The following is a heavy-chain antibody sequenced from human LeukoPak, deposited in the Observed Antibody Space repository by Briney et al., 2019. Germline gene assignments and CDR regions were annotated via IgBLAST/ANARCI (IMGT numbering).Heavy chain of an antibody. Sequence: PSETLSLTCTVSGRSISSYYWSWIRQPPGKGLEWIGYIYYIGSTNYNPSLKSRVTMSVDTSKNQFSLKLNSVTAADTAVYYCARENYYGMEVWGQGTTVIVSS. CDR2: IYYIGST. CDR1: GRSISSYY. CDR3: ARENYYGMEV. V-gene: IGHV4-59*01. J-gene: IGHJ6*02.